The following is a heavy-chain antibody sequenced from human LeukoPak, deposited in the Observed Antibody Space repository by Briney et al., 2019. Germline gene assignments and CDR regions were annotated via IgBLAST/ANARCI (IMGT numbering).Heavy chain of an antibody. V-gene: IGHV1-18*01. CDR1: GYTFTRYG. Sequence: GASVKVSCKASGYTFTRYGISWVRQAPGQGLEWMGRISGYNGNTNYERKLQGRVTMTTDTSTSTAYMEVWSLRSDDTAVYYCARGGQWELPDYWGQGTLVTVSS. D-gene: IGHD1-26*01. J-gene: IGHJ4*02. CDR2: ISGYNGNT. CDR3: ARGGQWELPDY.